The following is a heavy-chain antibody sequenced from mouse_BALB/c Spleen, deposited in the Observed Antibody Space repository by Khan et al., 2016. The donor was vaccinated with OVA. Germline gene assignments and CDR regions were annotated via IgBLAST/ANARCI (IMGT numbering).Heavy chain of an antibody. V-gene: IGHV5-6*01. CDR3: ARLAYYYDREGFAY. CDR1: GFTFSTYG. J-gene: IGHJ3*01. CDR2: ISTGGHYT. Sequence: EVELVESGGDLVEPGGSLKLSCAGSGFTFSTYGMSWVRQTPDKRLEWVATISTGGHYTYYPDSVRGRFTISRDNAKNPLYLQMTSLKSEDTTMFYCARLAYYYDREGFAYWGQGTLVTVSA. D-gene: IGHD1-1*01.